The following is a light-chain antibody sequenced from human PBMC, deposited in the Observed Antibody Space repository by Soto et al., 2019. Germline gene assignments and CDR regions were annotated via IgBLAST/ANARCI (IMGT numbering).Light chain of an antibody. CDR1: QSVSSY. CDR2: DAS. J-gene: IGKJ5*01. V-gene: IGKV3-11*01. CDR3: QQFNNYPIT. Sequence: EIVLTQSPATLSLSPGERATLSCRASQSVSSYLAWYQQKPGQAPRLLIYDASNRATGIPARFSGSGSGTDFTLTISSLEPEDFAVYYCQQFNNYPITFGQGTRLEIK.